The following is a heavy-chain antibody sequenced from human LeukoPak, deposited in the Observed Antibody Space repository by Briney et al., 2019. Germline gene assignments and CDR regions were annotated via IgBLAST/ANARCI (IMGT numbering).Heavy chain of an antibody. CDR1: GFTFSSYG. Sequence: GGSLRLSCAASGFTFSSYGMHWVRQAPGKGLEWVAVISYDGSNKYYADSVKGRFTISGDNSKNTLYLQMNSLRAEDTAVYYCAKCTRSYDFGDYGMDVWGKGTTVTVSS. CDR2: ISYDGSNK. J-gene: IGHJ6*04. V-gene: IGHV3-30*18. CDR3: AKCTRSYDFGDYGMDV. D-gene: IGHD3/OR15-3a*01.